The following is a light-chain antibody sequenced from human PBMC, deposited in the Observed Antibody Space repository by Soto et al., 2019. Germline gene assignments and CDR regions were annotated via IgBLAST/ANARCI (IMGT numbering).Light chain of an antibody. CDR2: RNN. J-gene: IGLJ2*01. Sequence: QSVLTQPPSASGTPGQRVTICCSGSSSNIGSNYVYWYQQLPGTAPKLLIYRNNQRPSGVPDRFSGSKSGTSASLAITGLQAEDEADYYCQSYDSSLSGYVVFGGGTKVTVL. CDR1: SSNIGSNY. CDR3: QSYDSSLSGYVV. V-gene: IGLV1-47*01.